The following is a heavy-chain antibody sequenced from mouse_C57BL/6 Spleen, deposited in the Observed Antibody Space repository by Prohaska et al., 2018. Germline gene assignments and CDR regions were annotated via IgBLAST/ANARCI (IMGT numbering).Heavy chain of an antibody. V-gene: IGHV1-26*01. Sequence: HGKSLEWIGDINPNNGGTSYNQKFKGKATLTVDKSSSTAYMELRSLTSEDSAVYYCARDPYYYGSSFYAMDYWGQGTSVTVSS. J-gene: IGHJ4*01. CDR3: ARDPYYYGSSFYAMDY. CDR2: INPNNGGT. D-gene: IGHD1-1*01.